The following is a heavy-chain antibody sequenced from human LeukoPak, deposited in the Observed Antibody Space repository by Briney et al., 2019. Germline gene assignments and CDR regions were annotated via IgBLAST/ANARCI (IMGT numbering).Heavy chain of an antibody. D-gene: IGHD3-10*01. V-gene: IGHV6-1*01. CDR1: GDSVSRDSAA. CDR3: ARDQGFGELWFDP. Sequence: KSSQTLSLTCAISGDSVSRDSAAWNWIRQSPSRGLEWLGRTYYRSKWYNDYAVSVKSRININPDTSKNQFSLQLNSVTPEDTAVYYCARDQGFGELWFDPWGQGTLVTVSS. CDR2: TYYRSKWYN. J-gene: IGHJ5*02.